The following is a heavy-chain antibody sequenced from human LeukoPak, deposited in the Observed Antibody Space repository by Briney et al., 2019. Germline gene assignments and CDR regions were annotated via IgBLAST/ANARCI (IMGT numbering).Heavy chain of an antibody. CDR2: IYYSGST. D-gene: IGHD6-19*01. Sequence: PSETPSLTCTVSGGSISSYYWSWIRQPPGKGLEWIGYIYYSGSTNYNPSLKSRVTISVDTSKNQFSLKLSSVTAADTAVYYCAREGYSSGWFFDYWGQGTLVTVSS. CDR1: GGSISSYY. CDR3: AREGYSSGWFFDY. V-gene: IGHV4-59*01. J-gene: IGHJ4*02.